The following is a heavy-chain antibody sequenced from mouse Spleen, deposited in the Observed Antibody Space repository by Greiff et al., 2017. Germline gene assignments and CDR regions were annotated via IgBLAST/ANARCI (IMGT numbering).Heavy chain of an antibody. J-gene: IGHJ3*01. D-gene: IGHD2-3*01. CDR3: ANDGYYGFAY. CDR2: INPNNGGT. V-gene: IGHV1-22*01. Sequence: VQLQQSGPELVKPGASVKMSCEASGYTFTDYNMHWVKQSHGKSLEWIGYINPNNGGTSYNQKFKGKATLTVNKSSSTAYMELRSLTSEDSAVYYCANDGYYGFAYWGQGTLVTVSA. CDR1: GYTFTDYN.